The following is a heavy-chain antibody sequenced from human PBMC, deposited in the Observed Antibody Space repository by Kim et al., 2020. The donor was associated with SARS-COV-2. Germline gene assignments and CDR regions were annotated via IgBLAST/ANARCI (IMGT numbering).Heavy chain of an antibody. V-gene: IGHV3-30*07. CDR3: ARLRSGGTTPFF. Sequence: YADSVKGRFTISRDDSQNTLHLQMSTLGADDTAMYYCARLRSGGTTPFFWGQGTLVTVSS. D-gene: IGHD3-10*01. J-gene: IGHJ4*02.